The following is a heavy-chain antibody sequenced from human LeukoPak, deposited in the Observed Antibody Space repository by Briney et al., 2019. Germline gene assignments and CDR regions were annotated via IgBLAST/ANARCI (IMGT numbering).Heavy chain of an antibody. J-gene: IGHJ4*02. CDR1: GGSISSGGYY. CDR3: ARDADLQPLGY. CDR2: IYYSGST. V-gene: IGHV4-61*08. Sequence: PSETLSLTCTVSGGSISSGGYYWSWIRQHPGKGLEWIGYIYYSGSTNYNPSLKSRVTISVDTSKNQFSLKLSSVTAADTAVYYCARDADLQPLGYWGQGTLVTVSS. D-gene: IGHD4-11*01.